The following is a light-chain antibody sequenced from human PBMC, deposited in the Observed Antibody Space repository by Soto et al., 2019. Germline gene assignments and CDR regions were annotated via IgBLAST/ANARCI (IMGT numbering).Light chain of an antibody. J-gene: IGKJ1*01. CDR2: KAS. V-gene: IGKV1-5*03. CDR3: QHYTTYSEA. Sequence: DIQMTQSPSTLSASIGDRVTITCRASQTISDWLAWHQQKPGKAPKLLIYKASSLKSGVPSRFSGSGSGTEFTLTISSLQPDDFATYYCQHYTTYSEAFGQVTKVDI. CDR1: QTISDW.